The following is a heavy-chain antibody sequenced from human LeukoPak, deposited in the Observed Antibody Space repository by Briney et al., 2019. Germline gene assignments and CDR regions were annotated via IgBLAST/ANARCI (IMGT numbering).Heavy chain of an antibody. CDR3: ARSITPHYGMDV. CDR1: GFTFSSYG. V-gene: IGHV3-33*01. CDR2: IWYDGSNK. J-gene: IGHJ6*02. D-gene: IGHD3-10*01. Sequence: GRSLRLSCAASGFTFSSYGMHWVRQAPGKGLEWVAVIWYDGSNKYYADSVKGRFTISRDNSKNTLYLQMNSRRAEDTAVYYCARSITPHYGMDVWGQGTTVTVSS.